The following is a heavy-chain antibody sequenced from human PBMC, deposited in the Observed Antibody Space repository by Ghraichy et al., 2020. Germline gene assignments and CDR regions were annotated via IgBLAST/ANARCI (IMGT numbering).Heavy chain of an antibody. Sequence: SETLSLTCNVSGGSVSYYYWNWIRQSAGKGLEWIGGIYTSGSPNYNPSLQSRLTMSISTSKNQLSLKLSSVTAADTAIYYCARDASHYDNKGLYSGLWYFDRWGRGTPVTVSS. CDR1: GGSVSYYY. D-gene: IGHD3-22*01. J-gene: IGHJ2*01. V-gene: IGHV4-4*07. CDR2: IYTSGSP. CDR3: ARDASHYDNKGLYSGLWYFDR.